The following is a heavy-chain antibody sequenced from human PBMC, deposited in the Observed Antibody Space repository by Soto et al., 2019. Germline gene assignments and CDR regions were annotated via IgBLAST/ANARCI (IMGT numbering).Heavy chain of an antibody. Sequence: SQTLSLTSAISGDSVSSNIAAWNWIRQSPSRGLEWLRRTYYRSKWYNDYAVSVKIRLTITPDTYKNQLSLQLNSVTAEDTAVYYCARGPYGWGSFYFEYGGQGTLVTVSS. CDR2: TYYRSKWYN. D-gene: IGHD6-19*01. CDR3: ARGPYGWGSFYFEY. V-gene: IGHV6-1*01. CDR1: GDSVSSNIAA. J-gene: IGHJ4*02.